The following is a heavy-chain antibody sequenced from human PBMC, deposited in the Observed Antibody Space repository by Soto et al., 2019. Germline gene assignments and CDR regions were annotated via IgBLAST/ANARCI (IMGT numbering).Heavy chain of an antibody. CDR3: AKDPSMVVAATPLRYYFDY. Sequence: GGSLRLSCAASGFTFSSYGMHWVRQAPGKGLEWVAVISYDGSNKYYADSVKGRFTISRDNSKNTLYLQMNSLRAEDTAVYYCAKDPSMVVAATPLRYYFDYWGQGTLVTVSS. CDR1: GFTFSSYG. CDR2: ISYDGSNK. V-gene: IGHV3-30*18. J-gene: IGHJ4*02. D-gene: IGHD2-15*01.